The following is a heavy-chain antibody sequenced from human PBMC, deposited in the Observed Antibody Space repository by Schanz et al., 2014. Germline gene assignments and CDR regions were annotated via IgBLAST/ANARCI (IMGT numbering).Heavy chain of an antibody. J-gene: IGHJ4*02. D-gene: IGHD5-12*01. CDR2: INTTNGNA. V-gene: IGHV1-3*04. Sequence: QVQVVQSGAELKKPGASVKVSCKASGYTFSSHGIHWLRQAPGQSLEWMGWINTTNGNAKYSANFQARVTITRDTSTATAYMELTNLRSEDTAVYSCARGIGGYGANNYFDDWGQGTLVTVSS. CDR3: ARGIGGYGANNYFDD. CDR1: GYTFSSHG.